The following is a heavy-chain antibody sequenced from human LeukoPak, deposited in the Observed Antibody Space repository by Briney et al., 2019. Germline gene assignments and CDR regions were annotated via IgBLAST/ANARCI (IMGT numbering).Heavy chain of an antibody. D-gene: IGHD6-13*01. J-gene: IGHJ5*02. V-gene: IGHV4-34*01. Sequence: WETLSLTCAVYGGSFSGYYWSWIRQPPGEGLEWIGEINHSGSTNYNPSLKSRVTISVDTSKNQFSLKLKFVTAADTAVYYCARGLAKGAASGWFDPWGQGSLVTVSS. CDR1: GGSFSGYY. CDR3: ARGLAKGAASGWFDP. CDR2: INHSGST.